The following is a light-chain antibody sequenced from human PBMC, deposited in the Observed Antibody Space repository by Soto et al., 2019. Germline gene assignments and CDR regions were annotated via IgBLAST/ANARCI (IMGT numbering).Light chain of an antibody. CDR1: SSDVGGYDF. Sequence: QSALTQPASVSGSPGQSITISCTGSSSDVGGYDFVSWYQHHPGKAPRLMIFDVSNRPSAVSNRFSGSKSGNTASLTISGLQVEDEGYYYCASYTSRSTLVFGTGTKVTVL. V-gene: IGLV2-14*03. CDR3: ASYTSRSTLV. CDR2: DVS. J-gene: IGLJ1*01.